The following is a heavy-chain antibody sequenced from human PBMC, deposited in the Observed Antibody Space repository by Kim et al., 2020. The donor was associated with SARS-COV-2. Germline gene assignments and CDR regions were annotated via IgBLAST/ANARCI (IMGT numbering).Heavy chain of an antibody. CDR3: ASSRYTGTYYYFDY. CDR2: INGDGGTT. Sequence: GGSLRLSCAASGFTFSRNWMHWVRQAPGKGLVWVSRINGDGGTTSYADSVKGRFTISRDNAKSTLYLQMNSLRAEDTAVYYCASSRYTGTYYYFDYWGQGTLVTVSS. J-gene: IGHJ4*02. D-gene: IGHD1-26*01. CDR1: GFTFSRNW. V-gene: IGHV3-74*01.